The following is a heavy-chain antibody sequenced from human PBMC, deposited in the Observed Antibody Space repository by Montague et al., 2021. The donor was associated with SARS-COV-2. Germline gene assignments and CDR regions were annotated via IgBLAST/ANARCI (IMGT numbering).Heavy chain of an antibody. V-gene: IGHV3-48*04. CDR1: GFTFSSYR. D-gene: IGHD6-6*01. J-gene: IGHJ3*01. CDR2: ISSSTNII. Sequence: SLRLSCAASGFTFSSYRVNWVRQAPGKGLEWISYISSSTNIIYYADSVKGRFTISRDNARNSLYLQMNSLRVDDTAVYYCAKDLVLRAARPDALDVWGQGPVVTASS. CDR3: AKDLVLRAARPDALDV.